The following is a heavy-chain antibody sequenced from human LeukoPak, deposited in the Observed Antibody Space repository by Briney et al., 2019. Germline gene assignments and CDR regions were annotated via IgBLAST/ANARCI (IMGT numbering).Heavy chain of an antibody. CDR2: ISAYNGNT. D-gene: IGHD3-10*01. CDR1: GYTFTSYG. V-gene: IGHV1-18*01. J-gene: IGHJ4*02. CDR3: ARGLNRAVRGVIIDYFDY. Sequence: GASVKVSCKASGYTFTSYGISWVRQAPGQGLEWMGWISAYNGNTNYAQKLQGRVTMTTDTSTSTAYMELRSLRSDDTAVYYCARGLNRAVRGVIIDYFDYWGQGTLVTVSS.